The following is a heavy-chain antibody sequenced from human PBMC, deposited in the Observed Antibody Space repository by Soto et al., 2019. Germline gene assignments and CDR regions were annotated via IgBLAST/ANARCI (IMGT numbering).Heavy chain of an antibody. CDR1: GFTFSSYA. V-gene: IGHV3-23*01. Sequence: GGSLRLSCAASGFTFSSYAMSWVRQAPGKGLEWVSAISGSGGSTYYADSVKGRFTISRDNSKNTLYLQMNSLRAEDTAVYYCANAGLGVVAAKAEYFQHWGQGTLVTVSS. CDR2: ISGSGGST. CDR3: ANAGLGVVAAKAEYFQH. J-gene: IGHJ1*01. D-gene: IGHD2-15*01.